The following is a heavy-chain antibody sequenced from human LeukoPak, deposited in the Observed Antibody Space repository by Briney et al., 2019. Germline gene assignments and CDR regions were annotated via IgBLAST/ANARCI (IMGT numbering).Heavy chain of an antibody. CDR1: GFAFSSYG. Sequence: GGSLRLSCVASGFAFSSYGIHWVRQAPGKGLEWVAVVSSDGSIKYNADSVKGRFTISRDTSKNTVYLQMNSLGPEDTAFYYCARGYSSSWLGYFDYWGQGTLVTVSS. J-gene: IGHJ4*02. CDR3: ARGYSSSWLGYFDY. V-gene: IGHV3-30*03. D-gene: IGHD6-13*01. CDR2: VSSDGSIK.